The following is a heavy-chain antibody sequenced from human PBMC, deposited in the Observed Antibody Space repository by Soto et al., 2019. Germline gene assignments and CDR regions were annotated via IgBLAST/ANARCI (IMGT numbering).Heavy chain of an antibody. J-gene: IGHJ6*03. V-gene: IGHV1-18*04. CDR3: CNMTTNDSTHDYVDV. CDR1: GYTFANYG. Sequence: QAQLEQSGGEVKKSGASVKVSCKASGYTFANYGIRWVRQAPGQGLEWMGWISSHNGNTNLAQRPQRRVTLTTNTTTSAANMGPRSLRSVDNAPFLCCNMTTNDSTHDYVDVWAKGNTVNVSS. CDR2: ISSHNGNT. D-gene: IGHD2-8*01.